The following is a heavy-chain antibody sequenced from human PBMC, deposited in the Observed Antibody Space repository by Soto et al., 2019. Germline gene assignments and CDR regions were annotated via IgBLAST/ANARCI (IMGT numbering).Heavy chain of an antibody. CDR1: GFTFSSYA. J-gene: IGHJ6*03. Sequence: PGGSLRLSCAASGFTFSSYAMSWVRQAPGKGLEWVSGISGSGGSAYYADSVKGRFTISRNNSKNTLYLQMNSLRAEDTAVYYCAKSPDYYYYMDVWGKGTTVTVS. CDR3: AKSPDYYYYMDV. CDR2: ISGSGGSA. V-gene: IGHV3-23*01.